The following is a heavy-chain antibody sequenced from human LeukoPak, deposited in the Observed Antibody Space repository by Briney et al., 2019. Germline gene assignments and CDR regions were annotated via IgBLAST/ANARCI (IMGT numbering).Heavy chain of an antibody. D-gene: IGHD6-6*01. CDR2: ISSSGSTI. V-gene: IGHV3-48*03. J-gene: IGHJ6*03. CDR1: GFTFSSYE. Sequence: GGSLRLSCAASGFTFSSYEMNWVRQAPGKGLEWVSYISSSGSTIYYADSVKGRFTISRDNAKNSLYLKMNSLRAEDTAVYYCARDPNSSSSYYYYYYYMYVWGQGTTVTVSS. CDR3: ARDPNSSSSYYYYYYYMYV.